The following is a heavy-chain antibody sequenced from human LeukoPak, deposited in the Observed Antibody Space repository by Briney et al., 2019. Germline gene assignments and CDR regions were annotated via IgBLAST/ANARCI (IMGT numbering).Heavy chain of an antibody. CDR3: ATVSGSYSYFDY. CDR2: FDPENGET. V-gene: IGHV1-24*01. Sequence: GASVKVSCKVSGYTLTELSMHWVRQAPGKGLEWMGGFDPENGETINPQNFQGRVTMTEDTSTDTAYMEVSSLRSEDTAVYYCATVSGSYSYFDYWGQGTLVTVSS. CDR1: GYTLTELS. J-gene: IGHJ4*02. D-gene: IGHD1-26*01.